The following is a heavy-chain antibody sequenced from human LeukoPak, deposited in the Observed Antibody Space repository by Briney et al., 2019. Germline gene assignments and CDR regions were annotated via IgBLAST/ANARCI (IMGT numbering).Heavy chain of an antibody. J-gene: IGHJ3*02. CDR3: ARLQWGKKDAFDI. Sequence: GGSLRLSCAASGFTFSSYSMNWVRQAPGKGLEWVSSISSSSSYIYYADSVKGRFTISRDNAKNSLYLQMNSLRAEDTAVYYCARLQWGKKDAFDIWGQGTMVTVSS. V-gene: IGHV3-21*01. D-gene: IGHD3-16*01. CDR2: ISSSSSYI. CDR1: GFTFSSYS.